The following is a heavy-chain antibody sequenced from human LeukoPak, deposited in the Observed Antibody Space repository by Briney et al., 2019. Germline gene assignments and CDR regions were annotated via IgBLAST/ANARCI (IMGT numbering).Heavy chain of an antibody. CDR2: ISSNGGST. J-gene: IGHJ4*02. D-gene: IGHD6-19*01. V-gene: IGHV3-64*01. CDR3: ARSYRSGWYYFDY. CDR1: GFTFSSYA. Sequence: PGGSLRLPCAASGFTFSSYAIHWVRQAPGKGLEYVSGISSNGGSTYYANSVKGRFTISRDDSKNTLYLQMGSLRAEDMAVYYCARSYRSGWYYFDYWGQGTRVTVSS.